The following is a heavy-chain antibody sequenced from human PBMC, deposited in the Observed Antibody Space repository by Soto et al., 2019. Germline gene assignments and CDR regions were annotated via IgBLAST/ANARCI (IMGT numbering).Heavy chain of an antibody. CDR3: ARVLGTPYYYGSGNDY. CDR2: INHSGST. Sequence: SETLSLTCAVYGGSFSGYYWSWIRQPPGKGLEWIGEINHSGSTNYNPSLKSRVAISVDTSKNQFPLKLSSATAADTAVYYCARVLGTPYYYGSGNDYWGQGTLVTVSS. V-gene: IGHV4-34*01. J-gene: IGHJ4*02. D-gene: IGHD3-10*01. CDR1: GGSFSGYY.